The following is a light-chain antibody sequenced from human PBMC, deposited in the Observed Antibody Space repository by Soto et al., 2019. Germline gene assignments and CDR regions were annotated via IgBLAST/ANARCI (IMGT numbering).Light chain of an antibody. V-gene: IGKV3-11*01. Sequence: EIVLTQSPATLSLSPGERATLSCRASQSVSSYLAWYQQKPGQAPRLLIYDASNRATGIPARFSGSGSGTAYALTISSREPEDFAVYYCQQRSNWPPVTFGRGTKVEIK. CDR2: DAS. CDR3: QQRSNWPPVT. J-gene: IGKJ1*01. CDR1: QSVSSY.